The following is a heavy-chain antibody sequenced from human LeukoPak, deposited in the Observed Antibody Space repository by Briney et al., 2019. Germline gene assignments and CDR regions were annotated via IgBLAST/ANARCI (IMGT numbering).Heavy chain of an antibody. D-gene: IGHD4-17*01. Sequence: GGSLRLSCAASGFTFSSYAMHWVRQAPGKGLEYVSAISSNGGSTYYANSVKGRFTISRDNAKYSLYLQMNSLRAEDTAVYYCVRGSYGAYDYWGQGSLVTVSS. J-gene: IGHJ4*02. V-gene: IGHV3-64*01. CDR3: VRGSYGAYDY. CDR1: GFTFSSYA. CDR2: ISSNGGST.